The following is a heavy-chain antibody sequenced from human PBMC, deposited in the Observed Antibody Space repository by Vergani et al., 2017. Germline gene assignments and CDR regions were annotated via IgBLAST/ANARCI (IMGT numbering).Heavy chain of an antibody. Sequence: EVQLVESGGGLVQPGRSLGLSCAAPGFNFDNYAMHWVRQAPGKGLEWVSGINDNSAIIIYADSVRGRFTISRDNAKKSLYLQMNSLKTDDTALYYCTARRTGRDPFDVWGRGTLVTFSS. J-gene: IGHJ3*01. CDR2: INDNSAII. V-gene: IGHV3-9*01. CDR1: GFNFDNYA. D-gene: IGHD1-14*01. CDR3: TARRTGRDPFDV.